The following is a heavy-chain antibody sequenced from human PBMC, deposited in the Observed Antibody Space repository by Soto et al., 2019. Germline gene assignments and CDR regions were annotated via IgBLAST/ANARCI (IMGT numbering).Heavy chain of an antibody. CDR1: GGSISRGGYF. CDR2: IFYSGTT. D-gene: IGHD1-1*01. J-gene: IGHJ4*02. CDR3: ARGVLY. V-gene: IGHV4-31*03. Sequence: QVQLQESGPGLVKPSQTLSITCTVSGGSISRGGYFWSWIRQPPEKGLEWIGNIFYSGTTYYNPSLKSRVTISVDTSKNQFSLKLSSVTAADTAVYFCARGVLYWGQGTLVTVSS.